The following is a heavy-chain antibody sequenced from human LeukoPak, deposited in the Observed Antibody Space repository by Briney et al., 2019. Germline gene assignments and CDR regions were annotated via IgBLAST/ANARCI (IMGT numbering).Heavy chain of an antibody. CDR1: GDSISSSNCY. CDR2: IYFSGGT. J-gene: IGHJ4*02. CDR3: ARSYYFDY. Sequence: SETLSLTCTVSGDSISSSNCYWGWIRQPPGKGLEWIGSIYFSGGTYYNASLKSRVTISVDTSKNQFSLKLSSVTAADTAVYYCARSYYFDYWGQGTLVTVSS. V-gene: IGHV4-39*07.